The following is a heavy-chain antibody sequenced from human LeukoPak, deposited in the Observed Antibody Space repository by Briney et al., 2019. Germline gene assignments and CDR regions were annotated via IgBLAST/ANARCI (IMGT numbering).Heavy chain of an antibody. J-gene: IGHJ3*02. CDR3: ARHTYDAFDI. CDR2: VYYSGST. D-gene: IGHD2/OR15-2a*01. V-gene: IGHV4-59*08. Sequence: SETLSLTCTVSGGSISGSFWSWIRQPPGKGLEWIGYVYYSGSTNYNPSLESRVTISVDRSRNEFSLKMNSVTAADTAVYYCARHTYDAFDIWGQGTMVTVSS. CDR1: GGSISGSF.